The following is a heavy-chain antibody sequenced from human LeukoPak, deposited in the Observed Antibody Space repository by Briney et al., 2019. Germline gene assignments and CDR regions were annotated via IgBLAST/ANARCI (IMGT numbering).Heavy chain of an antibody. V-gene: IGHV1-24*01. Sequence: PXXAETIYAQKFQGRVTMTEDTSTDTAYMELSSLRSEDTAVYYCATDRYCSGGSCYSGVDWFDPWGQGTLVTVSS. D-gene: IGHD2-15*01. CDR3: ATDRYCSGGSCYSGVDWFDP. J-gene: IGHJ5*02. CDR2: PXXAET.